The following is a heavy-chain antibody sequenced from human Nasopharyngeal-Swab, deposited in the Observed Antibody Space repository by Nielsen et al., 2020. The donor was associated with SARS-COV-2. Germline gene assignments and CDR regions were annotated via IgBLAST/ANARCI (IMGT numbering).Heavy chain of an antibody. J-gene: IGHJ6*03. CDR3: ERERGGGTGRAYYYYMDV. V-gene: IGHV3-53*01. Sequence: GESLKISCAASGFTVSSNYMSWVRQAPGKGLEWVSVIYSGGSTYYADSVKCRFTISRDNSKNKLYLQMNILRAEDTAGYDGERERGGGTGRAYYYYMDVWGKGTTVTVSS. CDR2: IYSGGST. CDR1: GFTVSSNY. D-gene: IGHD3-10*01.